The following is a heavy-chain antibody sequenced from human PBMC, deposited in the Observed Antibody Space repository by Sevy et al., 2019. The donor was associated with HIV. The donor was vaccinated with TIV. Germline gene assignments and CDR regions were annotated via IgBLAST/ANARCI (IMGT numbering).Heavy chain of an antibody. CDR2: ISYDGSNK. D-gene: IGHD6-13*01. V-gene: IGHV3-30*18. CDR3: AKVKSSWYSDPYYFDY. CDR1: GFTFSSYG. J-gene: IGHJ4*02. Sequence: GGSQRLSCAASGFTFSSYGMHWVRQAPGKGLEWVAVISYDGSNKYYADSVKGRFTISRDNSKNTLYLQMNSLRAEDTAVYYCAKVKSSWYSDPYYFDYWGQGTLVTVSS.